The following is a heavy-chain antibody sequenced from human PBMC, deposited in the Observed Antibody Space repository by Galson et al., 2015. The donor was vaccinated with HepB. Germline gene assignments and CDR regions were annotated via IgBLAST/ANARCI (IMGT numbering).Heavy chain of an antibody. J-gene: IGHJ5*02. D-gene: IGHD2-8*01. CDR1: GGTFSSYA. CDR2: IIPIFGTA. CDR3: ARAKYRMVYAISGWFDP. Sequence: SVKVSCKASGGTFSSYAISWVRQAPGQGLEWMGGIIPIFGTANYAQKFQGRVTITADESTSTAYMELSSLRSEDTAVYYCARAKYRMVYAISGWFDPWGQGTLVTVSS. V-gene: IGHV1-69*13.